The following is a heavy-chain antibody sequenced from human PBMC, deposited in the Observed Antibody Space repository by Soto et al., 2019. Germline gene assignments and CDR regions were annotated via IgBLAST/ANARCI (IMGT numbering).Heavy chain of an antibody. J-gene: IGHJ4*02. CDR2: ISGSGGST. CDR3: AKGRYYDILTGYSIFDY. V-gene: IGHV3-23*01. CDR1: GFTFSSYA. Sequence: GSLRLSCAASGFTFSSYAMSWVRQAPGKGLEWVSAISGSGGSTYYADSVKGRFTISRDNSKNTLYLQMNSLRAEDTAVYYCAKGRYYDILTGYSIFDYWGQGTLVTVSS. D-gene: IGHD3-9*01.